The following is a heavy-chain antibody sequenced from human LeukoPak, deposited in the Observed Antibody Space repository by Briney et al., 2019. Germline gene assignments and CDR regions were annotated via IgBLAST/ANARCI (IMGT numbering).Heavy chain of an antibody. CDR3: AKPKHIVVVIGWFDP. CDR1: GFTFSSYA. CDR2: ISGSGGST. J-gene: IGHJ5*02. Sequence: GGSLRLSCAASGFTFSSYAMSWVRQAPGKGLEWVSAISGSGGSTYYADSVKGRFTISRDNTKNTLYLQMNSLRAEDTAVYYCAKPKHIVVVIGWFDPWGQGTLVTVSS. D-gene: IGHD2-21*01. V-gene: IGHV3-23*01.